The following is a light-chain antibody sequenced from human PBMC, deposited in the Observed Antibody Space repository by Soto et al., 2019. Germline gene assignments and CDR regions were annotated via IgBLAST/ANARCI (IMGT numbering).Light chain of an antibody. J-gene: IGKJ1*01. V-gene: IGKV3-20*01. CDR2: GAS. CDR1: QSVSSSY. CDR3: QQYGSSVWT. Sequence: ILLTQYPGTLPFSPGERATLSCRSIQSVSSSYLAWYRQKPGQAPRLLIYGASSRATGIPDRLSGSGSGTDFTLTISRLEPEDFAVYYCQQYGSSVWTFGQGTKVDIK.